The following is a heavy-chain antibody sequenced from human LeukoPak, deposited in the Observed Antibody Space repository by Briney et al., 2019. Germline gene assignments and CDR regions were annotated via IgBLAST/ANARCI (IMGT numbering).Heavy chain of an antibody. CDR3: YGYCSGGSCYSLEEYFQH. J-gene: IGHJ1*01. Sequence: SETLSLTCAVYGGSFSGYYWSWIRQPPGKGLEWIGEINHSGSTNYNPSLKSRVTISVDTSKNQFSLKLNSVTAADTAVYYCYGYCSGGSCYSLEEYFQHWGQGTLVTVSS. D-gene: IGHD2-15*01. CDR1: GGSFSGYY. V-gene: IGHV4-34*01. CDR2: INHSGST.